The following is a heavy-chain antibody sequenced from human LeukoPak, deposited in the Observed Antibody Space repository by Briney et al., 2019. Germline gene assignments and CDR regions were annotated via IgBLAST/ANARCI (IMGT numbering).Heavy chain of an antibody. J-gene: IGHJ4*02. CDR2: ITGDGYST. CDR3: AHIYYLGSGSYGEY. Sequence: GGSLRLSCAASGLTFSNYAMIWVRQVAGKGLEWVSLITGDGYSTYYADSVKGRFTVSRDNPKNTLFLQMNRLRVEDTAIYYCAHIYYLGSGSYGEYWGQGTLVTVTS. V-gene: IGHV3-23*01. D-gene: IGHD3-10*01. CDR1: GLTFSNYA.